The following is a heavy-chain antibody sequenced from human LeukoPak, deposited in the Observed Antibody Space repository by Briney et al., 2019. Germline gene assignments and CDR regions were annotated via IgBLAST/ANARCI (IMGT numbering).Heavy chain of an antibody. CDR2: IYTSGST. D-gene: IGHD3-16*02. Sequence: PSETLSLTCTVSGGSISSYYWSWIRQPAGKGLEWIGRIYTSGSTNYNPSLKSRVTMSVDTSKNQFSLKLSSVTAADTAVYYCARDGLNDYIWGSYRYGNWFDPWGQGTLVTVSS. J-gene: IGHJ5*02. CDR1: GGSISSYY. CDR3: ARDGLNDYIWGSYRYGNWFDP. V-gene: IGHV4-4*07.